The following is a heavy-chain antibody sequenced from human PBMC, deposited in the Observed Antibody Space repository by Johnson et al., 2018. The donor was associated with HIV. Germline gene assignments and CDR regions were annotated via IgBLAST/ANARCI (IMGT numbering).Heavy chain of an antibody. J-gene: IGHJ3*01. D-gene: IGHD3-10*01. CDR3: YCTEHFGAGSESKGTFDA. CDR1: GFTFSSYD. Sequence: EQLVESGGGLVQPGGSLRLSCAASGFTFSSYDMHWVRQATGKGLEWVSAIGTAGDTYYPDSGKRRFTLSRDNSQNTLYLQMPSLRQDDTAVYSCYCTEHFGAGSESKGTFDAWGQGTMVTVSS. CDR2: IGTAGDT. V-gene: IGHV3-13*01.